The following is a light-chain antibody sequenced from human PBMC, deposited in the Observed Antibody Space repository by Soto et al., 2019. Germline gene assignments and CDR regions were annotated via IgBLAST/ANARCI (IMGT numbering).Light chain of an antibody. CDR2: DAS. V-gene: IGKV3-11*01. CDR3: QQCSNWLLP. J-gene: IGKJ4*01. Sequence: EIGLTQSPATVSLSPGERATFFCRASQSVSSYLAWYQQKPGQAPRLLIYDASHRATGIPARLSGSESGTDCSLALSSLEPEDFAVYYRQQCSNWLLPFRGETKVEIK. CDR1: QSVSSY.